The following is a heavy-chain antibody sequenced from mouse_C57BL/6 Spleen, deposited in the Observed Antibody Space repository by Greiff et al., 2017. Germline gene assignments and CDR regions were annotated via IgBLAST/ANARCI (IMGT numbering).Heavy chain of an antibody. CDR3: ANDYGSSPWFAY. CDR1: GYAFSSSW. CDR2: IYPGDGDT. D-gene: IGHD1-1*01. J-gene: IGHJ3*01. V-gene: IGHV1-82*01. Sequence: VQLQQSGPELVKPGASVKISCKASGYAFSSSWMNWVKQRPGQGLEWIGRIYPGDGDTNYNGKFKGKATLTADKSSSTAYMQLSSLTSDDSAVYFCANDYGSSPWFAYWGQGTLVTVSA.